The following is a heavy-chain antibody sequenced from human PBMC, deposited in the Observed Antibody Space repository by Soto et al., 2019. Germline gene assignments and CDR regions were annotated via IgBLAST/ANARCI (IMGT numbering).Heavy chain of an antibody. CDR1: GFTFTRYS. J-gene: IGHJ4*02. CDR2: ISSTTNYI. Sequence: PGGSLRLSCAASGFTFTRYSMNWVRQAPGKGLEWVSSISSTTNYIYYGDSMKGRFTTSRDNAKNSLYLEMNSLRAEDTAVYYCARESEDLTSNFDYWSQGTLVTVSS. CDR3: ARESEDLTSNFDY. V-gene: IGHV3-21*06.